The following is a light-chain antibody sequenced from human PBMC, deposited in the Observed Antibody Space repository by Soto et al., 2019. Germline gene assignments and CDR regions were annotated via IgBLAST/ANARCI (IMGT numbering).Light chain of an antibody. CDR2: YKSDSDN. CDR1: SGINVDTYR. V-gene: IGLV5-45*03. CDR3: MIWHNSAWV. J-gene: IGLJ3*02. Sequence: QAVVTQPSSLSASPGASASLTCTLRSGINVDTYRIYWYQQKPGSPPQYLLRYKSDSDNQRGSGVPSRFSGSKDASANAGILLISGLQSEDEADYYCMIWHNSAWVFGGGTKLTVL.